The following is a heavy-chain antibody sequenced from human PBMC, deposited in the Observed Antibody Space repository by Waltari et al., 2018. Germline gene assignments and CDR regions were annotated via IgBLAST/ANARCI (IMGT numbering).Heavy chain of an antibody. CDR3: ARDQALFWSGSYYYYYGMDV. V-gene: IGHV3-30*01. CDR1: GFTFSSYA. Sequence: QVQLVESGGGVVQPGRSLRLSCAASGFTFSSYAMHWVRQAPGKGLGWVAVISHDGSNKYYADAVKGRFTISRDNSKNTLYLQMNSLRAEDTAVYYCARDQALFWSGSYYYYYGMDVWGQGP. J-gene: IGHJ6*02. CDR2: ISHDGSNK. D-gene: IGHD3-3*01.